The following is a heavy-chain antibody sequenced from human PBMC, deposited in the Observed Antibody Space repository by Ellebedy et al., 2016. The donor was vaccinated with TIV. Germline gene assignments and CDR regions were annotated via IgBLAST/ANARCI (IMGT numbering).Heavy chain of an antibody. J-gene: IGHJ4*02. CDR1: GFSFSSYW. D-gene: IGHD1-26*01. V-gene: IGHV3-7*01. CDR2: INQDGSQT. Sequence: GESLKISCAASGFSFSSYWMTWVRLAPGKGLEWVANINQDGSQTYHVDSVKGRFTISRDNAKNAVKLQMNSLRAEDTAVYYCARDFSGNSYHDEIIDYWGQGTLVTVSS. CDR3: ARDFSGNSYHDEIIDY.